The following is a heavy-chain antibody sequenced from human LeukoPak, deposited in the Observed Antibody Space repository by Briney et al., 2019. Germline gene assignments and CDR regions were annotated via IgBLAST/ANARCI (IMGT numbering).Heavy chain of an antibody. V-gene: IGHV3-23*01. CDR2: ITGSGGST. CDR1: GFAFSSYA. D-gene: IGHD2-15*01. J-gene: IGHJ3*02. CDR3: ATSTSGYCIGASCYSFRAFDI. Sequence: GGSLRLSCAASGFAFSSYAMSWVRQAPGRGLEWVSTITGSGGSTYYADSVKGRFTISRDNSKNTLYLQMNSLRAEDTAVNYCATSTSGYCIGASCYSFRAFDIWGQGTVVTVSS.